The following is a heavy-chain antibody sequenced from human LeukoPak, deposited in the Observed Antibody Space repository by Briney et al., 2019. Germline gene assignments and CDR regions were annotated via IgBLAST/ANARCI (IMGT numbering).Heavy chain of an antibody. CDR3: ARDLQYYYDSSGYYFDY. V-gene: IGHV3-30-3*01. J-gene: IGHJ4*02. Sequence: LSLTCAVSGGSISSSNWWSWVRQAPGKGLEWVAVISYDGSNKYYADSVKGRFTISRDNSKNTLYLQMNSLRAEDTAVYYCARDLQYYYDSSGYYFDYWGQGTLVTVSS. CDR1: GGSISSSN. CDR2: ISYDGSNK. D-gene: IGHD3-22*01.